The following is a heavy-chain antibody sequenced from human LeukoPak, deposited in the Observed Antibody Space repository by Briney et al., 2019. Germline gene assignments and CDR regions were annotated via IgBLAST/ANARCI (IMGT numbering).Heavy chain of an antibody. CDR1: GFTFSSYA. CDR3: ARDTAMVTYYYYGMDV. J-gene: IGHJ6*02. CDR2: ISYDGSNK. V-gene: IGHV3-30*04. D-gene: IGHD5-18*01. Sequence: HPGGSLRLSCAASGFTFSSYAMRWVRQAPGKGLEWVAVISYDGSNKYYADSVKGRFTISRDNSKNTLYLQMNSLRAEDTAVYYCARDTAMVTYYYYGMDVWGQGTTVTVSS.